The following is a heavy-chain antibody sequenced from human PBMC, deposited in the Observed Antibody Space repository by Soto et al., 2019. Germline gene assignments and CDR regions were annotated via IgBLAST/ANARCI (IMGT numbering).Heavy chain of an antibody. D-gene: IGHD1-26*01. CDR1: GFTFSSYA. Sequence: GGSLRLSCAASGFTFSSYAMHWVRQAPGKGLEYVSAISGSGDSTFYADSVRGRFTISRDNSKNTLYLQMNGLRAEDTAIYYCAKTASGSNYWSRYYWGQGTLVTVSS. CDR3: AKTASGSNYWSRYY. V-gene: IGHV3-23*01. J-gene: IGHJ4*02. CDR2: ISGSGDST.